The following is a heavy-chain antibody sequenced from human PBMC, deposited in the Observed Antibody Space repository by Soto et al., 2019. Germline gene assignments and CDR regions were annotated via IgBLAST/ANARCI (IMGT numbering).Heavy chain of an antibody. CDR1: GLNFSILA. CDR3: ATVHSTSRSFDY. Sequence: GSLRLSWAAAGLNFSILAMAWVRRAPGKGLEWVSTTGYSRLTTYYADSVKGRFTVSRDNSKNTLDLKMSSLRAEDTAVYYCATVHSTSRSFDYWGQGTLVTVSS. CDR2: TGYSRLTT. V-gene: IGHV3-23*01. J-gene: IGHJ4*02. D-gene: IGHD6-6*01.